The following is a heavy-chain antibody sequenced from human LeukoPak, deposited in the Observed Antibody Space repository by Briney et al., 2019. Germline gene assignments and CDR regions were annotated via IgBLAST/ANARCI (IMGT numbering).Heavy chain of an antibody. Sequence: KAGGSLRLPCAASGFTFSNAWMSWVRQAPGKGLEWVGRIKSKTDGGTTDYAAPVKGRFTISSDDSKNTLYLQMNSLKTEDTAVYYCTTDLYYYDSSGYYYADYWGQGTLVTVSS. J-gene: IGHJ4*02. CDR3: TTDLYYYDSSGYYYADY. CDR2: IKSKTDGGTT. D-gene: IGHD3-22*01. CDR1: GFTFSNAW. V-gene: IGHV3-15*01.